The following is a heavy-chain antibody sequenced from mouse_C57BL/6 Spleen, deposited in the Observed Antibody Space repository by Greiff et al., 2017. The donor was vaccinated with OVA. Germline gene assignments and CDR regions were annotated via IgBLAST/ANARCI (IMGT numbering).Heavy chain of an antibody. J-gene: IGHJ2*01. V-gene: IGHV1-55*01. CDR3: ARNWDHYFDY. CDR1: GYTFTSYW. CDR2: IYPGSGST. Sequence: QVQLQQSGAELVKPGASVKMSCKASGYTFTSYWITWVKQRPGQGLEWIGDIYPGSGSTNYNEKFKSKAILTVDTSSSTAYMQLSSLTSEDSAVYYCARNWDHYFDYWGQGTTLTVSS. D-gene: IGHD4-1*01.